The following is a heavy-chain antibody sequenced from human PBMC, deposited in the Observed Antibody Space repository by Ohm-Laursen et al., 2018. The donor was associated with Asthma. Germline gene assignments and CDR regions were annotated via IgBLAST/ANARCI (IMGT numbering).Heavy chain of an antibody. J-gene: IGHJ4*02. CDR3: ASHGYSYGYPY. D-gene: IGHD5-18*01. Sequence: GSLRLSCAASGFTFGSYSMNWVRQAPGKGLEWVSSISSSSSYIYYADSVKGRFTISRDNAKNSLYLQMNSLRAEDTAVYYCASHGYSYGYPYWGQGTLVTVSS. V-gene: IGHV3-21*01. CDR1: GFTFGSYS. CDR2: ISSSSSYI.